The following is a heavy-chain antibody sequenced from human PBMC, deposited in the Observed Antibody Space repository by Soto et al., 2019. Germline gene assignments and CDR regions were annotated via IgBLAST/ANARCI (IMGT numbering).Heavy chain of an antibody. CDR2: ISAYNGNT. J-gene: IGHJ4*02. CDR3: ARDLPPVDS. V-gene: IGHV1-18*01. CDR1: GYTFSSYH. Sequence: QIQLVQSGAEVKKPGASVKVSCKASGYTFSSYHITWVRQAPGQGLEWMGWISAYNGNTNYAQNLQGRVTMTTDPSTSTAYMELRSLRSDDTAVYYGARDLPPVDSGGQGTLVTVSS.